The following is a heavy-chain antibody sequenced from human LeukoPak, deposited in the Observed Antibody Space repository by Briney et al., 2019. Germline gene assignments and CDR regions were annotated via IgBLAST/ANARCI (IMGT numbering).Heavy chain of an antibody. CDR1: GFTVSSTW. CDR2: IRKKTDGGTA. CDR3: TEPLVN. D-gene: IGHD1-14*01. Sequence: GGSLRLSCAASGFTVSSTWMTWVRQAPGKGLEWVGRIRKKTDGGTADYGAAVKGRFTISRDDSKNTLFLEMDNLTTEDTAVYYCTEPLVNWGQGILVTVSS. V-gene: IGHV3-15*01. J-gene: IGHJ4*02.